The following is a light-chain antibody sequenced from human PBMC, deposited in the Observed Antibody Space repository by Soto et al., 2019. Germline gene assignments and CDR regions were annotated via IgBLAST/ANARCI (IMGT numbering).Light chain of an antibody. V-gene: IGKV3-20*01. Sequence: TQSPDTLSLSPGERASLSCRATQSVNNDYLAWYQQRPGLAPRLLIFGASGRATGIPDRFSGSGSGTDFTLTISRLEPEDFAIYYCQQYGTSPLTFGGGTKVDIK. CDR2: GAS. CDR3: QQYGTSPLT. J-gene: IGKJ4*01. CDR1: QSVNNDY.